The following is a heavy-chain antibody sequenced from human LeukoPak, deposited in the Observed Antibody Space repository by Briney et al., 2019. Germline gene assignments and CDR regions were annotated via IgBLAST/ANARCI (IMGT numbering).Heavy chain of an antibody. CDR3: AKGVPGSRYSPFDY. D-gene: IGHD2-15*01. CDR1: GFTFSSYA. V-gene: IGHV3-23*01. Sequence: GGSLRLSCAASGFTFSSYAMSWVRPAPGKGLEWVSAISRSGGSTYYADSVKGRFTISRDNSKNTLYLQMSGLRAEDTAVYYCAKGVPGSRYSPFDYWVQGTPVTVSS. CDR2: ISRSGGST. J-gene: IGHJ4*02.